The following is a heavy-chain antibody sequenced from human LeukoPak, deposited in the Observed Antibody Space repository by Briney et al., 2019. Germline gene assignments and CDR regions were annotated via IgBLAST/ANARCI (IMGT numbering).Heavy chain of an antibody. D-gene: IGHD7-27*01. CDR3: ARETPGAGHFDY. Sequence: PSATLPLTCTASGTSISDDYWCWIQPPPGKELWWIGYIYYSGSTNYNPSLKGRVTISVDTSKNQFSLKLSSVTAADTAVYYCARETPGAGHFDYWGQGSLVTVSS. V-gene: IGHV4-59*01. CDR2: IYYSGST. CDR1: GTSISDDY. J-gene: IGHJ4*02.